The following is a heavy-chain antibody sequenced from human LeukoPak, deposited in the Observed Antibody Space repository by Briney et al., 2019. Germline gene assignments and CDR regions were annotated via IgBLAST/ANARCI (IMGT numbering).Heavy chain of an antibody. Sequence: KPSETLSLTCAVYGESFSDYYWSWIRQSPGKGLEWIGEINHGGSASYNPALKSRVTLSVDTSKNQFSLKLTSVTAADTAVYYCTRAASSGPLFTYHMDVWGKGTTVTVSS. J-gene: IGHJ6*03. V-gene: IGHV4-34*01. D-gene: IGHD3-22*01. CDR1: GESFSDYY. CDR2: INHGGSA. CDR3: TRAASSGPLFTYHMDV.